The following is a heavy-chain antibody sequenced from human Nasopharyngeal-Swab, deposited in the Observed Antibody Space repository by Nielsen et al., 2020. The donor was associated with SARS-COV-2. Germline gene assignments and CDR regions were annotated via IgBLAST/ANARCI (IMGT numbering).Heavy chain of an antibody. Sequence: GGSLRPSCAASGFTSTSYAMSWVRQPPGKWLEWVSAISGSGGSTYYANSVKGRFTISRDNSKNTLYLQMNSLRAEDTAVYYCAEGVQLWSFYFDYWGQGTLVTVSS. CDR2: ISGSGGST. D-gene: IGHD5-18*01. V-gene: IGHV3-23*01. CDR1: GFTSTSYA. J-gene: IGHJ4*02. CDR3: AEGVQLWSFYFDY.